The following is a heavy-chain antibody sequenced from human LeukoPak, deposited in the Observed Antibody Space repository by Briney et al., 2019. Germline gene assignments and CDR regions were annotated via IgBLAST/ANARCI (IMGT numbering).Heavy chain of an antibody. D-gene: IGHD3-16*02. Sequence: ASVKVSCKASGYTFTGYYMHWVRQAPGQGLEWMGSSNPNSGGTNYAQKLQGRVTMTTDTSTSTAYMELWSLRSDDTAVYYCARDFIHGQYYFDYWGQGTLVTVSS. CDR2: SNPNSGGT. CDR3: ARDFIHGQYYFDY. CDR1: GYTFTGYY. V-gene: IGHV1-2*02. J-gene: IGHJ4*02.